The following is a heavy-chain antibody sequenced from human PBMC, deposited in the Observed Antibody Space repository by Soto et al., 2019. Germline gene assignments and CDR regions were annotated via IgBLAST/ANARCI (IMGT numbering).Heavy chain of an antibody. Sequence: PGGSLRLSCAASGFKFSDYWMSWVRRAPGKGLEWVGNIKHDTSEAHYADSVKGRFTITRDNIKNFLFLQMNGLRSDDTASYYCARDGIIFSAPYRPSRFDYWGLGTLVTVSS. CDR1: GFKFSDYW. V-gene: IGHV3-7*03. CDR2: IKHDTSEA. D-gene: IGHD3-16*02. J-gene: IGHJ4*02. CDR3: ARDGIIFSAPYRPSRFDY.